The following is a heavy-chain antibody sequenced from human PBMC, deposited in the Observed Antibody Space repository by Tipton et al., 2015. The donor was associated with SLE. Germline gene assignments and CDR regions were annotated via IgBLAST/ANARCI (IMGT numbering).Heavy chain of an antibody. Sequence: SLRLSCAASGFTFRSYWMHWIRPAPGKGLVWVSRTNEDGTITSYEDSVKGRFTISRDNAKNILYLQMNSLRVEDTALYYCARGIDPTSSRISDYWGQGTLLSVSS. D-gene: IGHD2-2*01. CDR1: GFTFRSYW. CDR2: TNEDGTIT. J-gene: IGHJ4*02. CDR3: ARGIDPTSSRISDY. V-gene: IGHV3-74*01.